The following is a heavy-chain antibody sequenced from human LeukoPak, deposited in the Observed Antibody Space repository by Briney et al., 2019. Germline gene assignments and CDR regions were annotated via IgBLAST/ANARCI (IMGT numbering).Heavy chain of an antibody. Sequence: SVKVSCKASGGTFSSYAIGWVRQAPGQGLEWMGGIIPIFGTANYAQKFQGRVTITADESTSTAYMELSSLRSEDTAVYYCAREARRTTHYFDYWGQGALVTVSS. J-gene: IGHJ4*02. CDR2: IIPIFGTA. CDR3: AREARRTTHYFDY. D-gene: IGHD1-7*01. CDR1: GGTFSSYA. V-gene: IGHV1-69*13.